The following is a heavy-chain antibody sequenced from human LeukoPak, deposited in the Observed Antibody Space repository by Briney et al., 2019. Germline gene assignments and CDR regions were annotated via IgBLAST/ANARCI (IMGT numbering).Heavy chain of an antibody. CDR2: SKTRSSNYIT. J-gene: IGHJ4*02. CDR3: TRCAFGNYGEFDH. V-gene: IGHV3-72*01. Sequence: PGGSLRLSCVVSGFTFSSYAMSWVRQAPGKGLEWVGRSKTRSSNYITEYAPSVKGRFTISRDDSKNSLFLQLDSLQIEDTAVYYCTRCAFGNYGEFDHWGQGTLVTVSS. D-gene: IGHD3-16*01. CDR1: GFTFSSYA.